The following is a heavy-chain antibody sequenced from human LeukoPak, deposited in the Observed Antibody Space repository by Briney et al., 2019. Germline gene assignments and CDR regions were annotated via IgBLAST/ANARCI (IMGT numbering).Heavy chain of an antibody. CDR2: ISWNSGSI. V-gene: IGHV3-9*01. CDR1: GFTFDDYA. D-gene: IGHD3-3*01. J-gene: IGHJ5*02. CDR3: AKGVDTHFDFWSGYENWFDP. Sequence: GGSLRLSFAASGFTFDDYAMHWVRQAPGKGLEWVSGISWNSGSIGYADSVKGRFTISRDNSKDTLYLQMNSLRVEDTAVYYCAKGVDTHFDFWSGYENWFDPWGQGTLVTVSS.